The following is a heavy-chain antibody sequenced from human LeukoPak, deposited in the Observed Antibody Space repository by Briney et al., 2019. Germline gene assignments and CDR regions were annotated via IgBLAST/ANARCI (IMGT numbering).Heavy chain of an antibody. CDR3: ARDLGQYYDTSDNWFDP. V-gene: IGHV3-21*01. J-gene: IGHJ5*02. CDR2: ISSSSYI. CDR1: GFTFSSYS. Sequence: GGSLRLSCAASGFTFSSYSMNWVRQAPGKGLEWVSSISSSSYIYYADSVKGRFTISRDNAENTLNLQMNSLRAEDTAVYYCARDLGQYYDTSDNWFDPWGQGTLVTVSS. D-gene: IGHD3-22*01.